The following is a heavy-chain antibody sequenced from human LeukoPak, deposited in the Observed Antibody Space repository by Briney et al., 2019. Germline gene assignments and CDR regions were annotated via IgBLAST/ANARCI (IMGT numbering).Heavy chain of an antibody. Sequence: GGSLRLSCAASGFTFSSYSMNWVRQAPGKGLEWVSYISSSSSTIYYADSVKGRFTISRDNAKNTLYLQMNSLRAEDTAVYYYAREQSSTVTTYFDYWGQGTLVTVSS. CDR1: GFTFSSYS. CDR2: ISSSSSTI. CDR3: AREQSSTVTTYFDY. J-gene: IGHJ4*02. D-gene: IGHD4-17*01. V-gene: IGHV3-48*01.